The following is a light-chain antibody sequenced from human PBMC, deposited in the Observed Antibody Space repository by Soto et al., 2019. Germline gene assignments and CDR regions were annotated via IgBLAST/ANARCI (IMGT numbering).Light chain of an antibody. V-gene: IGKV3-11*01. CDR1: QSVSSY. Sequence: EIVLTQSPATLSLSPGERATLSCRASQSVSSYLVWYQQRPGQAPRLLIDDASNRATGIPARFSGSGSGTEFTLTISSLEPEDFAVYYCQQRSNWPLTFGPGTKVDIK. CDR2: DAS. J-gene: IGKJ3*01. CDR3: QQRSNWPLT.